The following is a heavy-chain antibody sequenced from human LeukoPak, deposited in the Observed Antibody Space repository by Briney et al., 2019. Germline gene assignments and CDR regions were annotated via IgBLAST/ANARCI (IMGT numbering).Heavy chain of an antibody. CDR2: ISSSSSYK. D-gene: IGHD2-2*01. J-gene: IGHJ4*02. Sequence: WRSLRLSCAASGFTFSSYSMNWVRQAPGKGLEWVSSISSSSSYKYYADSVKGRFTISRDNAKYSLYLQMNSLSAEETAVYYCSRGGGCCSSTSSYGGWSLDYWVQATMVAVSS. V-gene: IGHV3-21*01. CDR3: SRGGGCCSSTSSYGGWSLDY. CDR1: GFTFSSYS.